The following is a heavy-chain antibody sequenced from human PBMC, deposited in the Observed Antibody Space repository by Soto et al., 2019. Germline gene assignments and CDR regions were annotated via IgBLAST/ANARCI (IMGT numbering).Heavy chain of an antibody. J-gene: IGHJ6*02. V-gene: IGHV3-48*03. CDR2: ISSSGSTI. CDR1: GFTFSSYE. D-gene: IGHD3-10*01. CDR3: ARAHFMVRGIDGMDV. Sequence: PGGSLRLSCAASGFTFSSYEMNWVRQAPGKGLEWVSYISSSGSTIYYADSVKGRFTISRDNAKNSLYLQMNSLRAEDTAVYYCARAHFMVRGIDGMDVWGQGTTVTVSS.